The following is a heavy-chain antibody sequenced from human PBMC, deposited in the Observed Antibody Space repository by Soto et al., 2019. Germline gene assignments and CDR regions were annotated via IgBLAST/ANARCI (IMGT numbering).Heavy chain of an antibody. Sequence: GGSLRLSCAASGFTFSSYSMNWVRQAPGKGLEWVSSISSSSSYIYYADSVKGRFTISRDNAKNSLYLQMNSLRAEDTAVYYCARGGIYCSSTSCKNDAFDIWGQGTMVTVSS. J-gene: IGHJ3*02. CDR2: ISSSSSYI. CDR1: GFTFSSYS. CDR3: ARGGIYCSSTSCKNDAFDI. D-gene: IGHD2-2*01. V-gene: IGHV3-21*01.